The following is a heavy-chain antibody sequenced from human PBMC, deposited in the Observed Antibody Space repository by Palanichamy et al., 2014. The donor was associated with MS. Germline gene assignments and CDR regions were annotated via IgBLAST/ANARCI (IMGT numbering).Heavy chain of an antibody. D-gene: IGHD3-3*01. CDR1: GYTFTSYG. CDR3: ARDSKTDFWSGTHNWFDP. V-gene: IGHV1-18*04. J-gene: IGHJ5*02. CDR2: ISAYNGNT. Sequence: QVQLVQSGAEVKKPGASVKVSCKASGYTFTSYGINWVRQAPGQGLEWMGWISAYNGNTNSAQNLQGRVTMTTDTSTSTAYVELRSLRSDDTAVYYCARDSKTDFWSGTHNWFDPWGQGTLVTVSS.